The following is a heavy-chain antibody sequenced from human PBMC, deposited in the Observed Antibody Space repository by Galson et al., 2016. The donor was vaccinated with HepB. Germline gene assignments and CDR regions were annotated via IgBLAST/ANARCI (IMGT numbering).Heavy chain of an antibody. CDR3: AKGRGKVGEPYYYDVMDV. CDR1: GFTFSNYA. V-gene: IGHV3-33*06. Sequence: SLRLSCATSGFTFSNYAMHWVRQAPGKGLEWVAVIWYDGSDKYNASVKGRFTISRDIAKKTVYLQMNSLRVEDTAVFYCAKGRGKVGEPYYYDVMDVWGKGTAVTVSS. D-gene: IGHD1-26*01. J-gene: IGHJ6*04. CDR2: IWYDGSDK.